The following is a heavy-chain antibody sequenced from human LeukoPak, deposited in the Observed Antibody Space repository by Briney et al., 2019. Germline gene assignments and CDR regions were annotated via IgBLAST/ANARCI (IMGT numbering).Heavy chain of an antibody. CDR2: ISYDGSNK. CDR1: GFTFSSYG. V-gene: IGHV3-30*18. CDR3: AKGQPSADY. Sequence: GGSLRFSCAASGFTFSSYGMHWVRQAPGKWLEWVAVISYDGSNKYYADSVKGRFTISRDNSKNTLYLRMNSLRAEDTAVYYCAKGQPSADYWGQGTLVTVSS. D-gene: IGHD2-2*01. J-gene: IGHJ4*02.